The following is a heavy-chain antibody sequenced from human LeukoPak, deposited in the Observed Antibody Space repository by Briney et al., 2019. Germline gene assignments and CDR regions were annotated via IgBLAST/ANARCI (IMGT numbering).Heavy chain of an antibody. CDR1: GGSISSSSYY. D-gene: IGHD6-13*01. CDR2: IYYSGTT. CDR3: ARGRVTAAGYYYYYGMDV. Sequence: PSETLSLTCTVSGGSISSSSYYWGWIRQPPGKGLEWIGSIYYSGTTYYNPSLKSRATISVDTSKNQFSLKLSSVTAADTAVYYCARGRVTAAGYYYYYGMDVWGQGTTVTVSS. J-gene: IGHJ6*02. V-gene: IGHV4-39*07.